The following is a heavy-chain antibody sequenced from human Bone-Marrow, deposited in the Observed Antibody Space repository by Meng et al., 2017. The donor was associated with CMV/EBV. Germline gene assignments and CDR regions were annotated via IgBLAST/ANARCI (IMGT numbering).Heavy chain of an antibody. Sequence: SETLSLTCTVSGGSISSGDYYWSWIRQPPGKGLEWIGYIYYSGSTNYNPSLKSRVTISVDTSKNQFSLKLSSVTAADTAVYYCARTYSSSSYYYYGMDVWGQGTTVTVSS. CDR3: ARTYSSSSYYYYGMDV. CDR1: GGSISSGDYY. CDR2: IYYSGST. D-gene: IGHD6-6*01. V-gene: IGHV4-61*08. J-gene: IGHJ6*02.